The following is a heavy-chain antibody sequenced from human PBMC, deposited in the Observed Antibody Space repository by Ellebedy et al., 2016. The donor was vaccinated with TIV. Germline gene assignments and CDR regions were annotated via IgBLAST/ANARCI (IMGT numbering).Heavy chain of an antibody. CDR2: IKADGSEN. J-gene: IGHJ6*01. V-gene: IGHV3-7*04. D-gene: IGHD3-16*01. CDR3: SRGMGVMSYYYGMDV. CDR1: GFTFSNYW. Sequence: PGGSLRLSCPASGFTFSNYWMNWVRQAPGKGLEWVANIKADGSENLYVDSVKRRFTISRDNAKKLLYLQMNSLRAEDTAVYHCSRGMGVMSYYYGMDVWGQGTTVTVSS.